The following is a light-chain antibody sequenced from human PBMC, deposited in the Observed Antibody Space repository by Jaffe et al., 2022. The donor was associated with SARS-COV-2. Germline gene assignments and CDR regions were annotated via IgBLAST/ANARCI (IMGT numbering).Light chain of an antibody. CDR2: DAS. J-gene: IGKJ2*01. CDR3: QQYDSSPYT. CDR1: QSVSSSY. V-gene: IGKV3-20*01. Sequence: EIVLTQSPGTLSLSPGERATLSCRASQSVSSSYLAWYQQKPGQAPRLLIHDASSRATGIPDRISGSGSGTDFTLTISRLEPEDFAVYYCQQYDSSPYTFGQGTRLGIK.